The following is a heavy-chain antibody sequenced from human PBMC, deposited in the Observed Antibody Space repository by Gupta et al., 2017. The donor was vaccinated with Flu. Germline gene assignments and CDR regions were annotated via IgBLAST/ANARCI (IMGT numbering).Heavy chain of an antibody. Sequence: EVQLVESGGGLVQPGGSLRLSCAVYGFTFRSYWMDWVRQAPGKGLEWVANIAAEGSVKNYADSVKDRVTIPRDDAKNSLYLQMNSLRAEDTAVYYCVRNRGWQQFDYWGQGALVTVSA. CDR1: GFTFRSYW. CDR3: VRNRGWQQFDY. D-gene: IGHD3-10*01. CDR2: IAAEGSVK. J-gene: IGHJ4*02. V-gene: IGHV3-7*01.